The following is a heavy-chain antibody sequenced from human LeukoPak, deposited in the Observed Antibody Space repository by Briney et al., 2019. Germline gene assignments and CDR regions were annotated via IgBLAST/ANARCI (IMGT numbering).Heavy chain of an antibody. J-gene: IGHJ4*02. D-gene: IGHD3-16*01. CDR2: ISTYNGNK. V-gene: IGHV1-18*01. CDR1: GYTFTTYI. CDR3: ARNLRGETYDY. Sequence: APVKVSSKALGYTFTTYIITGLRQPPGQGLKWMEWISTYNGNKSLAQKLQGRVTVTTDTSKSTAYMELRRLRSDDTAVYYCARNLRGETYDYWGQGTLVSVSS.